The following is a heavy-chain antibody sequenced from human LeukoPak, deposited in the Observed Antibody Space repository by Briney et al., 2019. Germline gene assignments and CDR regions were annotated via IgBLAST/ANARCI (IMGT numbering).Heavy chain of an antibody. Sequence: ASVKVSCKASGYTFTSYGISWVRQAPGQGPEWMGWISAYNGNTNYAQKLQGRVTMTTDTSTSTAYMELRSLRSDDTAVYYCARIGTYYYDSSGYRKRDYWGQGTVVTVSS. CDR3: ARIGTYYYDSSGYRKRDY. CDR2: ISAYNGNT. D-gene: IGHD3-22*01. CDR1: GYTFTSYG. V-gene: IGHV1-18*01. J-gene: IGHJ4*02.